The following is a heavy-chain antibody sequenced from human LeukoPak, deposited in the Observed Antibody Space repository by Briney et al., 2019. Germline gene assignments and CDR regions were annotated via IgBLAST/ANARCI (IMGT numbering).Heavy chain of an antibody. Sequence: SETLSLTCTVSGGSINSSSYYWGWIRQPPGKGLEWIGYIYTSGSTNYNPSLKSRVTISVDTSKNQFSLKLSSVTAADTAVYYCAGNPRYDSSGHPDAFDIWGQGTMVTVSS. J-gene: IGHJ3*02. D-gene: IGHD3-22*01. CDR2: IYTSGST. CDR3: AGNPRYDSSGHPDAFDI. CDR1: GGSINSSSYY. V-gene: IGHV4-61*05.